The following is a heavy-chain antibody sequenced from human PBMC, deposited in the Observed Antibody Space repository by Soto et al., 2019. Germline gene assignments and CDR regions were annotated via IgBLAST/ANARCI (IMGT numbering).Heavy chain of an antibody. J-gene: IGHJ4*02. CDR2: ISAYNGNT. V-gene: IGHV1-18*01. CDR1: GYTFTSYG. D-gene: IGHD5-12*01. CDR3: ARDGQDIVATSHYFDY. Sequence: ASVKVSCKASGYTFTSYGISWVRQAPGQGLEWMGWISAYNGNTNYAQKLQGRVTMTTDTSTSTAYMELRSLRSDDTAVYYCARDGQDIVATSHYFDYWGQGTLVTVSS.